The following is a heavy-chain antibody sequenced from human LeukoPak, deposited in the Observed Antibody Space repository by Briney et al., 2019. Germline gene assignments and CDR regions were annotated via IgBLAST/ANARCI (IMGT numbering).Heavy chain of an antibody. Sequence: GGSLRLSCAASRFTFSTYSMNWVRQAPGKGLEWVSSISSSSSYIYYADSVKGRFTISRDNAKNSLYLQMNSLRAEDTAVYYCARTSGSYFAFDYWGQGTLVTVSS. CDR1: RFTFSTYS. D-gene: IGHD1-26*01. CDR2: ISSSSSYI. V-gene: IGHV3-21*01. J-gene: IGHJ4*02. CDR3: ARTSGSYFAFDY.